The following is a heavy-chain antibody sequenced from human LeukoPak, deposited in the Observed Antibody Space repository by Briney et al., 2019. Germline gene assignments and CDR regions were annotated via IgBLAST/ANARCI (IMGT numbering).Heavy chain of an antibody. CDR3: AARYCISATCYLAYDAFDI. CDR2: ISYDGSNK. J-gene: IGHJ3*02. D-gene: IGHD2-2*01. CDR1: GFTFSSYG. Sequence: PGGSLRLSCAAYGFTFSSYGMHWVRQAPGKGLEWVAVISYDGSNKYYADSVKGRFTISRDNSKNTLYLQMNSLRAEDTAVYYCAARYCISATCYLAYDAFDIWGQGTMLSVSS. V-gene: IGHV3-30*03.